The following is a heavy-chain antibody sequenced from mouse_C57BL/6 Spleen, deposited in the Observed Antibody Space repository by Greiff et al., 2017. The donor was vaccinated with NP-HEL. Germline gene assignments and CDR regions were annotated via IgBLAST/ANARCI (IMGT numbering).Heavy chain of an antibody. V-gene: IGHV1-64*01. D-gene: IGHD4-1*01. J-gene: IGHJ3*01. CDR1: GYTFTSYW. CDR2: IHPNSGST. Sequence: QVHVKQPGAELVKPGASVKLSCKASGYTFTSYWMHWVKQRPGQGLEWIGMIHPNSGSTNYNEKFKSKATLTVDKSSSKAYMQLSSLTSEDSAVYYCARTNWAWFAYWGQGTLVTVSA. CDR3: ARTNWAWFAY.